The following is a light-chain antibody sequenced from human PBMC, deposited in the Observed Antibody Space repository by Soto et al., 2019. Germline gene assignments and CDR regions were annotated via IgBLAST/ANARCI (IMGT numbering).Light chain of an antibody. CDR2: DVN. V-gene: IGLV2-14*03. CDR1: SSDIGAYNF. J-gene: IGLJ2*01. CDR3: ASWTTSITLV. Sequence: QSALTQPASVSGSPGQSITISCTGTSSDIGAYNFVSWYQQPPGKAPKLMLYDVNIRPSGVSNRFSGSKSGNTASLTISGLQAEDEADYYCASWTTSITLVFGGGTKLTVL.